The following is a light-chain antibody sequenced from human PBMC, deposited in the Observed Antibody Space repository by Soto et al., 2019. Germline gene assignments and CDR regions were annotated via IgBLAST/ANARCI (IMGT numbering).Light chain of an antibody. CDR3: QQRTKWRT. J-gene: IGKJ1*01. Sequence: EIVLTQSPGTLSLSPGERATLSSRASQSVSSSLAWYQQKPGQAPRVLIYDASNRATGIPARFSGSGSGTDFTLTISSLEPEDFAVYYCQQRTKWRTFGQGTKVDIK. CDR1: QSVSSS. V-gene: IGKV3-11*01. CDR2: DAS.